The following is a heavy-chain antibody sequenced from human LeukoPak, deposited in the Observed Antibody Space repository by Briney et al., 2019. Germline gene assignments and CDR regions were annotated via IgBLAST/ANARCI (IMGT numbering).Heavy chain of an antibody. CDR3: AKGGYSSSWRNYFDY. J-gene: IGHJ4*02. CDR2: ISATGGST. CDR1: GFTFSSYA. Sequence: GGSLRLSCAASGFTFSSYAMSWVRQAPGKGLEWVSSISATGGSTYYADSVKGRFTISRDNSKNTLDLQMNSLRAEDTAVYYCAKGGYSSSWRNYFDYWGQGTLVTVSS. V-gene: IGHV3-23*01. D-gene: IGHD6-13*01.